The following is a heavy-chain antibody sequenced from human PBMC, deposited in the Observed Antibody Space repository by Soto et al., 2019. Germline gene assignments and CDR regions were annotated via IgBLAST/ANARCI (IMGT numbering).Heavy chain of an antibody. J-gene: IGHJ6*02. CDR2: IIPIFGTA. Sequence: QVQLVQSGAEVKKPGSSVKVSCKASGGTFSSYAISWVRQAPGQGLECMGGIIPIFGTANYAQKFQGRVTITADESTSTAYMELSSLRSEDTAVYYCASPRRRTTGGPAIYYYCGMDVWGRGTTVTVSS. V-gene: IGHV1-69*12. D-gene: IGHD1-1*01. CDR3: ASPRRRTTGGPAIYYYCGMDV. CDR1: GGTFSSYA.